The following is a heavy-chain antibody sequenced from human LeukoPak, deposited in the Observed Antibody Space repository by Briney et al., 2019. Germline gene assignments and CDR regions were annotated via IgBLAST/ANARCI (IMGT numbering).Heavy chain of an antibody. CDR1: GYTFTSYD. J-gene: IGHJ4*02. D-gene: IGHD2-21*02. CDR3: ARGGDMAVVTAQIDY. Sequence: AASVKVSCKASGYTFTSYDINWVRQATGQGLEWMGWMNPNSGNTGYAQKFQGRVTMTRNTSISTAYMELSSLRSDDTAVYYCARGGDMAVVTAQIDYWGQGTLVTVSS. V-gene: IGHV1-8*01. CDR2: MNPNSGNT.